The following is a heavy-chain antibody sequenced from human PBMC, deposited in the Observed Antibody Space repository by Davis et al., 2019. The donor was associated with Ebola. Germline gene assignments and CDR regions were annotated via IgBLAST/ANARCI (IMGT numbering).Heavy chain of an antibody. Sequence: MPSETLSLTCTVSGGSISSYYWSWIRQPPGKGLEWIGYIYYSGSTNYNPSLKSRVTISVDTSKNQFSLKLSSVTAADTAVYYCARHRPDVLRFLEWPYYYGMDVWGQGTTVTVSS. CDR2: IYYSGST. J-gene: IGHJ6*02. V-gene: IGHV4-59*01. D-gene: IGHD3-3*01. CDR3: ARHRPDVLRFLEWPYYYGMDV. CDR1: GGSISSYY.